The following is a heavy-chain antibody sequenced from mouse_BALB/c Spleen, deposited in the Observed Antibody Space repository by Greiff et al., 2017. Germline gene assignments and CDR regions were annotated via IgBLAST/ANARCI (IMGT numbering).Heavy chain of an antibody. CDR3: ARCDYGYGSFAY. D-gene: IGHD2-2*01. CDR1: GYTFTSYW. CDR2: IYPGDGDT. V-gene: IGHV1-87*01. Sequence: QVHVKQSGAELARPGASVKLSCKASGYTFTSYWMQWVKQRPGQGLEWIGAIYPGDGDTRYTQKFKGKATLTADKSSSTAYMQLSSLASEDSAVYYCARCDYGYGSFAYWGQGTLVTVSA. J-gene: IGHJ3*01.